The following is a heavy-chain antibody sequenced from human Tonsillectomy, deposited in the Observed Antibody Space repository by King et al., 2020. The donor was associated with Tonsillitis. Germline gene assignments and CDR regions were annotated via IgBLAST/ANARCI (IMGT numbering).Heavy chain of an antibody. J-gene: IGHJ1*01. CDR1: GGSISSSSYY. V-gene: IGHV4-39*01. CDR3: AGSIAAAGTTGYFQH. Sequence: QLQESGPGLVKPSETLSLTCTVSGGSISSSSYYWGWIRQPPGKGLEWIGSIYYSGSTYYNPSLKGRVTISVDTSKNQFSLKLSSVTAADTAVYYCAGSIAAAGTTGYFQHWGQGTLVTVSS. D-gene: IGHD6-13*01. CDR2: IYYSGST.